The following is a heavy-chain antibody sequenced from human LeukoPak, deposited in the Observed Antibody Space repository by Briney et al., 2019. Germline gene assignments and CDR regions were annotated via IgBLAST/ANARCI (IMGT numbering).Heavy chain of an antibody. CDR1: GFTFSNFG. Sequence: GEPLRLSCVASGFTFSNFGMHWVRQAPGKGLEWMAVISYDGKVTYYADSVKGRFTISRDNSENTLYLRMTSLRGEDTALYYCAKERDPRVSTSCDYWGQGTQVTVSS. D-gene: IGHD5-24*01. V-gene: IGHV3-30*18. J-gene: IGHJ4*02. CDR2: ISYDGKVT. CDR3: AKERDPRVSTSCDY.